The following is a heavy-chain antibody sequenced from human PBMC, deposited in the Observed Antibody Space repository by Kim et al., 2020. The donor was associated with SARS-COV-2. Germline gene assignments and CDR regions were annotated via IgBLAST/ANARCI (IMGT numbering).Heavy chain of an antibody. CDR1: GGSFSGYY. Sequence: SETLSLTCAVYGGSFSGYYWSWIRQPPGKGLEWIGEINHSGSTNYNPSLKSRVTISVDTSKNQFSLKLSSVTAADTAVYYCATVLRYFPYYFDYWGQGT. J-gene: IGHJ4*02. D-gene: IGHD3-9*01. CDR3: ATVLRYFPYYFDY. CDR2: INHSGST. V-gene: IGHV4-34*01.